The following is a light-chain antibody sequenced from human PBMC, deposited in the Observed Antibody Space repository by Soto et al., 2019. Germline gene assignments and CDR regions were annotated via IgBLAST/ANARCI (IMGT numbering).Light chain of an antibody. CDR1: QSVSSY. Sequence: EIVLTQSPATLSLSPGERATLSCRASQSVSSYLAWYQQKPGQAPRLLIYDASNRATGIPARFSGSGSGTDLTLTISSLEPKDFAIYYCQQRSNWPPVTFGGGTKVEIK. CDR2: DAS. V-gene: IGKV3-11*01. CDR3: QQRSNWPPVT. J-gene: IGKJ4*01.